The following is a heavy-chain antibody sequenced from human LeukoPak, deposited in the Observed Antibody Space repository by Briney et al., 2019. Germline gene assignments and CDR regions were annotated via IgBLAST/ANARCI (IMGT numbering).Heavy chain of an antibody. J-gene: IGHJ4*02. Sequence: SETLSLTCGVSAGSLNNPGYAWSWIRQHSGRGLEWIGYIYPGVTTSYNPSLKSRVTISADTSKNQFYLKLMSVTAADTAVYYCVADRNYWGRGMLVTVS. CDR3: VADRNY. V-gene: IGHV4-31*11. CDR2: IYPGVTT. CDR1: AGSLNNPGYA.